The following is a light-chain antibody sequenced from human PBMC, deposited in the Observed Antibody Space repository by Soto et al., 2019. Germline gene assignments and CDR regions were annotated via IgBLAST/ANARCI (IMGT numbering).Light chain of an antibody. CDR1: SSNIGSKT. Sequence: QSVLTQPPSASGTPGQRVTVSCSGSSSNIGSKTVNWYQQVPGTAPKLLIYSNNQRPSGVPDRFSGSKSGTSASLAISGLQSEDEADYYCAAWDDSLNVSVFGTGTKVTV. CDR2: SNN. V-gene: IGLV1-44*01. CDR3: AAWDDSLNVSV. J-gene: IGLJ1*01.